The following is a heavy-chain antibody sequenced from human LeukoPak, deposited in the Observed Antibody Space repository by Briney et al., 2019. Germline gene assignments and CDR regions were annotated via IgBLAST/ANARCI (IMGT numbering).Heavy chain of an antibody. CDR1: GGSISSYY. J-gene: IGHJ5*02. CDR2: IYYSGST. Sequence: KPSETLSLTCTVSGGSISSYYWSWIRQPPGKGLEWIGYIYYSGSTNYNPSLKSRVTISVDTSKNQFSLKLSSVTAADTAVYYCARAQASGSGSYYNWFDPWGQGTLVTVSS. D-gene: IGHD3-10*01. CDR3: ARAQASGSGSYYNWFDP. V-gene: IGHV4-59*01.